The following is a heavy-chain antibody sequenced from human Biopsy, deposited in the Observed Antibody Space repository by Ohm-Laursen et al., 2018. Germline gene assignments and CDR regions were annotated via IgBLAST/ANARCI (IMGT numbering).Heavy chain of an antibody. V-gene: IGHV4-59*11. CDR3: ARGSNEYGGLYFPH. D-gene: IGHD4-23*01. Sequence: GTLSLTCAVSGGSFTGHYWTWIRQPPGKGLEWIGHISHTGYTSYKSSLKSRVTISLDTSRKHFSLRLTSLAAADTAAYYCARGSNEYGGLYFPHWGQGMLVTVSS. CDR1: GGSFTGHY. CDR2: ISHTGYT. J-gene: IGHJ1*01.